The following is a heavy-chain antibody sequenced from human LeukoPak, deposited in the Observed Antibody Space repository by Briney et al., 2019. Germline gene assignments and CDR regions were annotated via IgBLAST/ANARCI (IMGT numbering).Heavy chain of an antibody. D-gene: IGHD3-22*01. J-gene: IGHJ4*02. CDR3: ARGGAYYYDSSGNKFDY. CDR2: MNPNSGNT. CDR1: GGTFSSYA. V-gene: IGHV1-8*02. Sequence: ASVKVSCKASGGTFSSYAISWVRQATGQGLEWMGWMNPNSGNTGYAQKFQGRVTMTRNTSISTAYMELSSLRSEDTAVYYCARGGAYYYDSSGNKFDYWGQGTLVTVSS.